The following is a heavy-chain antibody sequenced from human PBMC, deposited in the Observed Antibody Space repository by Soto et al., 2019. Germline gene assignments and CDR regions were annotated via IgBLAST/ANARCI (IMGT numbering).Heavy chain of an antibody. D-gene: IGHD3-22*01. CDR3: ARIRTYYYASRGYYDY. Sequence: SETLCLTCTFSVGSISIGGYCWSWIRQHPGKGLEWIGYIYYSGSTYYNPSLKSRVTMSVGTSKNQFSLKLSSVTAADTAVYYCARIRTYYYASRGYYDYWGQGTLVTVSS. CDR1: VGSISIGGYC. J-gene: IGHJ4*02. V-gene: IGHV4-31*03. CDR2: IYYSGST.